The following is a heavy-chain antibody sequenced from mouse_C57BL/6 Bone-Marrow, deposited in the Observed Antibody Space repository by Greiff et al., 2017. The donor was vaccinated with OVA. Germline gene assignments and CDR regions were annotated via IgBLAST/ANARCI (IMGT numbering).Heavy chain of an antibody. D-gene: IGHD1-1*01. CDR3: ARGLDYYGSSPYFDY. CDR1: GFTFSDYG. V-gene: IGHV5-17*01. CDR2: ISSGSSTN. J-gene: IGHJ2*01. Sequence: EVQLVESGGGLVKPGGSLKLSCAASGFTFSDYGMHWVRQAPEKGLEWVAYISSGSSTNYYADTVKGRFTISRDNAKNTLFLQMTSLRSEDTAMYYCARGLDYYGSSPYFDYWGQGTTLTVSS.